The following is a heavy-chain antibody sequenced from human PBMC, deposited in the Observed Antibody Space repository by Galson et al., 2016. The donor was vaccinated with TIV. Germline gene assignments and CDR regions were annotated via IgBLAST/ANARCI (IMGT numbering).Heavy chain of an antibody. J-gene: IGHJ3*01. CDR3: ARAAGRNGATCHATCESFDF. V-gene: IGHV6-1*01. CDR2: TYCRSRCYY. CDR1: GDSVSSNSAA. D-gene: IGHD3-10*01. Sequence: CAISGDSVSSNSAAWNWIRQSPSRGLEWLGRTYCRSRCYYDYAVSVKSRITIESDTSKNQFSLQLNSVTSEDTAVYYCARAAGRNGATCHATCESFDFWGQGTKGTVPS.